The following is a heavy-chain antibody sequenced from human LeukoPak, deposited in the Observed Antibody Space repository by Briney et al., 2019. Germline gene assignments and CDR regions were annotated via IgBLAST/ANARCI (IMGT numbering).Heavy chain of an antibody. Sequence: ASVKVSCKASGYTFTGYYMHWVRQAPGQGLEWMGWINPNSGGTNYAQKFQGRVTMTRDTSISTAYMELSRLRSDDTAVYYCARSPAYAITSLVHFDYWGQGTLVTVSS. CDR1: GYTFTGYY. CDR3: ARSPAYAITSLVHFDY. D-gene: IGHD2-8*01. J-gene: IGHJ4*02. V-gene: IGHV1-2*02. CDR2: INPNSGGT.